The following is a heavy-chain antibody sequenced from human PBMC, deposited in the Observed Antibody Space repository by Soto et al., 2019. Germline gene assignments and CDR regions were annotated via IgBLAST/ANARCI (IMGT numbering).Heavy chain of an antibody. V-gene: IGHV5-10-1*01. D-gene: IGHD3-3*01. CDR3: ARHPPLRFLEWLLSAGDRYYGMDV. Sequence: GESLKISCKGSGYSLTSYWISWVRQMPGKGLEWRGRIDPSDSYTNYSPSFQGHVTIAADKSISTAYLQWSSLKASDTAMYYCARHPPLRFLEWLLSAGDRYYGMDVWGQGTTVTVSS. CDR1: GYSLTSYW. J-gene: IGHJ6*02. CDR2: IDPSDSYT.